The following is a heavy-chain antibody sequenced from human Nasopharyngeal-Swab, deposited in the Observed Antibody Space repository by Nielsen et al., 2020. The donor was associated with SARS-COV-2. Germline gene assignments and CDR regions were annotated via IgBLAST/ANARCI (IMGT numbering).Heavy chain of an antibody. CDR3: ARLPYSSTSYYALDS. D-gene: IGHD2-2*01. V-gene: IGHV5-10-1*01. J-gene: IGHJ5*01. CDR2: IDPSDSYT. Sequence: VRQMPGKGLQRMGRIDPSDSYTKYSPSFEGHVTFAADKSIGTVYLQWSSLRASDTAMYYCARLPYSSTSYYALDSWGQGTLVTVSS.